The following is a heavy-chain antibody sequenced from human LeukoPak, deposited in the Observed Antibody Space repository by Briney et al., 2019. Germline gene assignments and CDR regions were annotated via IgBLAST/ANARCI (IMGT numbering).Heavy chain of an antibody. CDR3: AKVYCSGTSCYTQGLDYYMDV. CDR1: GFTFSSYG. D-gene: IGHD2-2*02. Sequence: GGSLRLSCAASGFTFSSYGMHWVRQAPGKGLEWVAYIRYDGSNKYYADSVKGRFTISRDNSKNTLYLQMNSLRAEDTAVYYCAKVYCSGTSCYTQGLDYYMDVWGKGTTVTVSS. J-gene: IGHJ6*03. V-gene: IGHV3-30*02. CDR2: IRYDGSNK.